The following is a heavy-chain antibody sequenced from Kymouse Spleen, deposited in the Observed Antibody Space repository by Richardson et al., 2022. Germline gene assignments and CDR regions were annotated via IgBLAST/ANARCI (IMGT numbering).Heavy chain of an antibody. CDR1: GGSISSSSYY. Sequence: QLQLQESGPGLVKPSETLSLTCTVSGGSISSSSYYWGWIRQPPGKGLEWIGSIYYSGSTYYNPSLKSRVTISVDTSKNQFSLKLSSVTAADTAVYYCARIAVAGYYYYYGMDVWGQGTTVTVSS. V-gene: IGHV4-39*01. CDR2: IYYSGST. J-gene: IGHJ6*02. D-gene: IGHD6-19*01. CDR3: ARIAVAGYYYYYGMDV.